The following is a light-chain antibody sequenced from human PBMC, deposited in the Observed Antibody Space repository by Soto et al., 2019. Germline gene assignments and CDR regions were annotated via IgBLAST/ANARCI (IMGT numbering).Light chain of an antibody. V-gene: IGLV2-23*01. CDR1: SSDVGSYNL. CDR2: EGS. CDR3: RSYAGSSTYVV. Sequence: QSVLTQPASVSGSPGQSITISCTGTSSDVGSYNLVSWYQQHPGKAPKLMIYEGSKRPSGVSNRFSGSKSGNTASLTISGLKAEDEADYYCRSYAGSSTYVVFGGGTKLTVL. J-gene: IGLJ2*01.